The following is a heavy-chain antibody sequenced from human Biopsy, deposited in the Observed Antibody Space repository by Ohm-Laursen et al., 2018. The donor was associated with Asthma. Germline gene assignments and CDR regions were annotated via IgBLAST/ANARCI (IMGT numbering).Heavy chain of an antibody. CDR1: GFSFSNFA. CDR3: VRDGTDDDFDI. J-gene: IGHJ3*02. V-gene: IGHV3-30*01. CDR2: ISKDASTQ. D-gene: IGHD1-1*01. Sequence: SLRLSCAASGFSFSNFAIHWVRQASGKGLEWVGVISKDASTQDYADSVKGRFTMARDNSKNTLDLQMNSLREEDTAVYYCVRDGTDDDFDIWGQGTVVSVSS.